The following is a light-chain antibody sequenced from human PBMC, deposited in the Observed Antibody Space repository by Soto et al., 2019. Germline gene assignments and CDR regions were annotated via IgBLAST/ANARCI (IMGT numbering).Light chain of an antibody. Sequence: EIVLTQSPGTLSLSPGERATLSCRASQSVSSSYLAWYQQKPGQAPRLLIYGASTRVPGIPDRFSGSGSGTDFTLTISRLEPEDFAVYYCQQYGSSPRTFGQGTKVEIK. CDR3: QQYGSSPRT. CDR1: QSVSSSY. J-gene: IGKJ1*01. CDR2: GAS. V-gene: IGKV3-20*01.